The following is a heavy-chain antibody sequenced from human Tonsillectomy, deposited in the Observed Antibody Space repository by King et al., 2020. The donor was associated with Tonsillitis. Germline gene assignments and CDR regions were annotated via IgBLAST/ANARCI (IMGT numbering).Heavy chain of an antibody. CDR1: GGSFSSPSYS. V-gene: IGHV4-39*01. Sequence: QLQESGPGLVKPSETLSLTCSVSGGSFSSPSYSWGWIRQPPGRGLEWIGTIYYTGSTYYNPSLKSRGTISVDKSKNQFSLKLGSVTAADTAVYYCATPRMSKYLYYYMDVWGRGTTVTVSS. CDR3: ATPRMSKYLYYYMDV. CDR2: IYYTGST. J-gene: IGHJ6*03. D-gene: IGHD5/OR15-5a*01.